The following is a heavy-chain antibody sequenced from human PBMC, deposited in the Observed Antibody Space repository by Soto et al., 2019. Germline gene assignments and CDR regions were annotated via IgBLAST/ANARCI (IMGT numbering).Heavy chain of an antibody. CDR1: GYTFTSYG. Sequence: GASVKVSCKASGYTFTSYGISWVRQAPGQGLEWMGGIIPIFGTANYAQKFQGRVTITADESTSTAYMELSSLRSEDTAVYYCARGDPAAAEGGAFDIWGQGTMVTVSS. V-gene: IGHV1-69*13. CDR2: IIPIFGTA. CDR3: ARGDPAAAEGGAFDI. D-gene: IGHD2-2*01. J-gene: IGHJ3*02.